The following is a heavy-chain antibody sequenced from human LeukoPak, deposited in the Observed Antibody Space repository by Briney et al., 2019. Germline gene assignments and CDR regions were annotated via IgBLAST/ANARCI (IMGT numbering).Heavy chain of an antibody. J-gene: IGHJ3*02. CDR1: GFTFSSYS. CDR3: ARDRYCGGDCYSNAFDI. Sequence: PGGSLRLSCAASGFTFSSYSMNWVRQAPGKGLEWVSYISSSSTTIYYADSLKGRFTISRDNGKNSLYLQMNSLRDEDTAVYYGARDRYCGGDCYSNAFDIWGQGTMVTVSS. D-gene: IGHD2-21*02. V-gene: IGHV3-48*02. CDR2: ISSSSTTI.